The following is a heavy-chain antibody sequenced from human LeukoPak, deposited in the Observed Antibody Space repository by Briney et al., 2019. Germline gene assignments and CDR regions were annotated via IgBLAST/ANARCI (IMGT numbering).Heavy chain of an antibody. CDR1: GFTFSSYW. Sequence: AGGSLRLSCAASGFTFSSYWMSWVRQAPGKGLEWVANIKQDGSEKYYVDSVKGRFTISRDNAKNSLYLQMNSLRAEDTAVYYCARDAVLRYSLTHAFDIWGQGTMVTASS. CDR2: IKQDGSEK. CDR3: ARDAVLRYSLTHAFDI. D-gene: IGHD3-9*01. J-gene: IGHJ3*02. V-gene: IGHV3-7*01.